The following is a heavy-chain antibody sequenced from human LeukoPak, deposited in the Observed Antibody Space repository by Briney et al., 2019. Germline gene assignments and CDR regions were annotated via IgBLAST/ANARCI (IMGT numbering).Heavy chain of an antibody. D-gene: IGHD5-24*01. CDR2: ISYDGSNE. CDR1: GFTFSSYA. J-gene: IGHJ4*02. Sequence: QAGGSLRLSCAASGFTFSSYAMHWVRQAPGKGLEWVAVISYDGSNEYYADSVKGRFTISRDNSKNTLYLQMNSLRAEDTAVYYCARSGWLQLPLDYWGQGTLVTVSS. V-gene: IGHV3-30-3*01. CDR3: ARSGWLQLPLDY.